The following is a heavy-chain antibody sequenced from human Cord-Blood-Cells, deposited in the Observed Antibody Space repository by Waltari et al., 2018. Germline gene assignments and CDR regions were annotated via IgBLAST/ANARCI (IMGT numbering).Heavy chain of an antibody. CDR2: SNPNSGGT. CDR3: ARASMEWLLYFQH. J-gene: IGHJ1*01. Sequence: QEQLVRSGAEVKQPGASVKVSSEAPGYSFTGYLITWVRQAPGQGLAWMGWSNPNSGGTKYAQKFQGRVTMTRDTSISTAYMELSRLRSDDTAVYYCARASMEWLLYFQHWGQGTLVTVST. V-gene: IGHV1-2*02. CDR1: GYSFTGYL. D-gene: IGHD3-3*01.